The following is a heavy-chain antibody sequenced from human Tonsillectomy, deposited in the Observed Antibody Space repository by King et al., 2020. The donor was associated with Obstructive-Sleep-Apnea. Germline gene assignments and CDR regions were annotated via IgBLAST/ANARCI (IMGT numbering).Heavy chain of an antibody. CDR3: AKDINEYYDSSGPFQH. D-gene: IGHD3-22*01. CDR2: ISGSGGST. Sequence: VQLVESGGGLVQPGGSLRLSCAASGFTFSSYAMSWVRQAPGKGLEWVAVISGSGGSTYYADSVKGRFTISRDNSKNTLYLQMNSLRAEDTAVYYCAKDINEYYDSSGPFQHWGQGTLVTVSS. CDR1: GFTFSSYA. V-gene: IGHV3-23*04. J-gene: IGHJ1*01.